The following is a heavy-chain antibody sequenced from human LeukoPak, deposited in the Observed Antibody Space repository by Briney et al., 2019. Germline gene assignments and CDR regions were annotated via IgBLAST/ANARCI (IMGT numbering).Heavy chain of an antibody. J-gene: IGHJ3*02. D-gene: IGHD3-22*01. V-gene: IGHV3-30-3*01. Sequence: GGSLRLSCAAPGFTFSSYAMHWVRQAPGKGLEWVAVISYDGSNKYYADSVKGRFTISRDNSKNTLYLQMNSLRAEDTAVYYCARDRGYYDSTTDAFDIWGQGTMVTVSS. CDR2: ISYDGSNK. CDR3: ARDRGYYDSTTDAFDI. CDR1: GFTFSSYA.